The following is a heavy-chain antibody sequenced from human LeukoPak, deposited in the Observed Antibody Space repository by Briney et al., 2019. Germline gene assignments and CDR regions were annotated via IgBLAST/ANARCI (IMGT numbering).Heavy chain of an antibody. CDR3: ARGGPMYSSGWYYFDY. D-gene: IGHD6-19*01. Sequence: ASVKVSCKASGYTFTNYYMHWARQAPGQGLEWMGIINPSGGSTSYAQRFEGRVIMTRDTSTSTFYMELSSLRSEDAAVYYCARGGPMYSSGWYYFDYWGQGTLVTVSS. J-gene: IGHJ4*02. CDR2: INPSGGST. V-gene: IGHV1-46*01. CDR1: GYTFTNYY.